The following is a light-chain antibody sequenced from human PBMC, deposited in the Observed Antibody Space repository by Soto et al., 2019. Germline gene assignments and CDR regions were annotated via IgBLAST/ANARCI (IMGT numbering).Light chain of an antibody. CDR1: QNINSW. J-gene: IGKJ1*01. CDR2: EAS. Sequence: DIQMTQSPSTLSASVGDRVTSXXRASQNINSWLAWYQQKPGKAPKFXIHEASSLQSGVPSRFSGSGAGTDFTLTISSLQPEDFATYYCQQSYSTPWTFGQGTKVDI. V-gene: IGKV1-39*01. CDR3: QQSYSTPWT.